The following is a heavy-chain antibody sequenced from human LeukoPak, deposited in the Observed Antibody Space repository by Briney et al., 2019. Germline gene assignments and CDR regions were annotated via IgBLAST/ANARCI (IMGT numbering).Heavy chain of an antibody. V-gene: IGHV3-21*01. CDR3: ANHLACGSTTCPSFDH. CDR1: GFTFSIYD. CDR2: ISHSGYDI. D-gene: IGHD2-2*01. J-gene: IGHJ4*02. Sequence: PGGSLRLSCAASGFTFSIYDMYWVRQAPGKGLEWVSSISHSGYDIYYADSVKGRFTISRDNAKNSLSLQMNNLRIDDTAVYYCANHLACGSTTCPSFDHWGQGTLVTVSS.